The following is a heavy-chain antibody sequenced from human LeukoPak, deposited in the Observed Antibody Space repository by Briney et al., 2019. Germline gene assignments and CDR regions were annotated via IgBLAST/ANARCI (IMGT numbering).Heavy chain of an antibody. Sequence: GGSLSLSCAASGFTFSSYEMNWVRQAPGKGLEWVSYISSSGSTIYYADSVKGRFTISRDNAKNSLYLQMNSLRAEDTAVYYCAKDSQSGGYYYYYMDVWGKGTTVTVSS. V-gene: IGHV3-48*03. CDR3: AKDSQSGGYYYYYMDV. CDR2: ISSSGSTI. CDR1: GFTFSSYE. J-gene: IGHJ6*03.